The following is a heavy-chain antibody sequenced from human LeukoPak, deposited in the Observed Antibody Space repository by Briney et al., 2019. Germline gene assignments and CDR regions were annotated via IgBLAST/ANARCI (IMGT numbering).Heavy chain of an antibody. J-gene: IGHJ6*03. V-gene: IGHV1-69*13. CDR3: ARSGGYCSSTSCYANYYYYYYMDV. D-gene: IGHD2-2*03. CDR1: GGTFSSYA. Sequence: SVKVSCKASGGTFSSYAISWVRQAPGQGLEWMGGIIPIFGTANYAQKFQGRVTITADESTSTAYMELSSLRSEDTAVYYCARSGGYCSSTSCYANYYYYYYMDVWGKGTTVTVSS. CDR2: IIPIFGTA.